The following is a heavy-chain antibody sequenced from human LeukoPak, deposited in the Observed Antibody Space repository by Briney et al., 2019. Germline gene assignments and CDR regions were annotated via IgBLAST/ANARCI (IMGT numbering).Heavy chain of an antibody. CDR1: GFTFSSYA. CDR2: ISYDGSNK. J-gene: IGHJ5*02. V-gene: IGHV3-30-3*01. CDR3: AKDWGYCSSTSCPIGPNWFDP. Sequence: GGSLRLSCAASGFTFSSYAMHWVRQAPGKGLEWVAVISYDGSNKYYADSVKGRFTISRDNSKNTLYLQMNSLRAEDTALYYCAKDWGYCSSTSCPIGPNWFDPWGQGTLVTVSS. D-gene: IGHD2-2*01.